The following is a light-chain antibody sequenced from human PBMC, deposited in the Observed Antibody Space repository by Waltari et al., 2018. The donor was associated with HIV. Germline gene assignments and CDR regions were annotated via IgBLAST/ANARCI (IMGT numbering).Light chain of an antibody. CDR1: QNINNN. J-gene: IGKJ1*01. Sequence: DIQMTQSPSSVSASVGDRVTITCRTNQNINNNINWYQHKPGKAPKLLIYAASSLQSGVPSRCGGSGSGTHFTLTISSLQPEDFTTYYCQHSRTFGQGTKVEIK. V-gene: IGKV1-39*01. CDR3: QHSRT. CDR2: AAS.